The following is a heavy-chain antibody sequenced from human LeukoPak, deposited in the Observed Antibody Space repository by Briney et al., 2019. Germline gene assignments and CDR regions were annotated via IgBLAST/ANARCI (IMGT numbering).Heavy chain of an antibody. CDR2: IIPIFHTA. CDR3: VRDPPDP. CDR1: GYTFTSYD. V-gene: IGHV1-69*13. J-gene: IGHJ5*02. Sequence: ASVKVSCKASGYTFTSYDINWVRQAPGQGLEWMGGIIPIFHTAIYAQNFQGRVTITADESTSTAYMELSSLRSEDTAVYYCVRDPPDPWGQGTLVTVSS.